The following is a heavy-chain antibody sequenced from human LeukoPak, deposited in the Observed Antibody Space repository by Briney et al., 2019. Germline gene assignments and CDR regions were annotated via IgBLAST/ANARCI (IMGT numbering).Heavy chain of an antibody. Sequence: TGGSLRLSCAASGFTFSSYSMNWVRQAPGKGLEWVSSISSSSSYIYYAASVKGRFTISRDNAKNSLYLQMNSLRAEDTAVYYCASMTTVTTEGYWGQGTLVTVSS. CDR3: ASMTTVTTEGY. CDR2: ISSSSSYI. CDR1: GFTFSSYS. D-gene: IGHD4-17*01. V-gene: IGHV3-21*01. J-gene: IGHJ4*02.